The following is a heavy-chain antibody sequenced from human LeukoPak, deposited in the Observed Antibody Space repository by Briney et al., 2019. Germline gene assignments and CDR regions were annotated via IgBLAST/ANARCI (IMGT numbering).Heavy chain of an antibody. V-gene: IGHV4-34*01. CDR1: GGSFSGYY. CDR3: ASLYYDFWSGSTGN. D-gene: IGHD3-3*01. J-gene: IGHJ4*02. Sequence: ASETLSLTCAVYGGSFSGYYWSWIRQPPGKGLEWIGEINHSGSTNYNPSLKSRVTMSVDTSKNQFSLKLSSVTAADTAVYYCASLYYDFWSGSTGNWGQGTLVTVSS. CDR2: INHSGST.